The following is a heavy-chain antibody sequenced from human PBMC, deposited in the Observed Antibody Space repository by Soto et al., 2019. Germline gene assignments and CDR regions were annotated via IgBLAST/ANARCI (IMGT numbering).Heavy chain of an antibody. Sequence: QVQLQESGPGLVKPSQTLSLTCTVSGGSIISGGYYWSWIRQHPGKGLEWIGYIYYSGSTYYNPSLKSRVTRSVDTSKNQFSLNLRSMTAADTAVYYCARDEGQQLFDIWGQGTMVTVSS. V-gene: IGHV4-31*03. CDR2: IYYSGST. D-gene: IGHD6-13*01. J-gene: IGHJ3*02. CDR1: GGSIISGGYY. CDR3: ARDEGQQLFDI.